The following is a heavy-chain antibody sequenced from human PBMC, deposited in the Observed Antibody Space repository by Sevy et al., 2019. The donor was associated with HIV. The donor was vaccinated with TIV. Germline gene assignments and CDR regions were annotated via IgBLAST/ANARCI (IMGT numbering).Heavy chain of an antibody. V-gene: IGHV3-21*06. CDR3: ARVATTDCYDSSGYSGAWKWFDP. CDR2: ISGRRNYI. Sequence: GGSLRLSCAASGITFSSYTMNWVRQAPGKGLEWVASISGRRNYIYYAGSVKGRFTVSRDNDKNSLYLQMNSLRVEDTAVYYCARVATTDCYDSSGYSGAWKWFDPWGQGTQVTVSS. J-gene: IGHJ5*02. D-gene: IGHD3-22*01. CDR1: GITFSSYT.